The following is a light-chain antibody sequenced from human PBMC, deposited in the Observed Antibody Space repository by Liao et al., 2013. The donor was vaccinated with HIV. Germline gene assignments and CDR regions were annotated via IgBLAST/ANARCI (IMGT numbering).Light chain of an antibody. J-gene: IGLJ3*02. CDR2: KDS. CDR3: QSADSSDTYRV. V-gene: IGLV3-25*03. Sequence: SYVLTQPPSVSVAPGKTARITCGGDDFGTKRVHWYQQKSGQAPVLLIYKDSERPSGIPERFSGSSSGTTVTLTISGVQAEDEADYYCQSADSSDTYRVFGGGTKLTVL. CDR1: DFGTKR.